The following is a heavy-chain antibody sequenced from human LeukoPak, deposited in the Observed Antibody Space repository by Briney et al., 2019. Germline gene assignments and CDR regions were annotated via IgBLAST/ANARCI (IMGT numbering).Heavy chain of an antibody. CDR3: AGLVGRYSSGLYYYYFDY. D-gene: IGHD3-22*01. CDR2: MYLSGTT. J-gene: IGHJ4*02. CDR1: GDSINSLDL. Sequence: SGTLSLTCTVSGDSINSLDLWSWVRQPPGQGLEWIGEMYLSGTTHSNPSVKSRVTISIDKSKNQFFLNLSSVTAADTAVYYCAGLVGRYSSGLYYYYFDYWGQGTLVTVSS. V-gene: IGHV4-4*02.